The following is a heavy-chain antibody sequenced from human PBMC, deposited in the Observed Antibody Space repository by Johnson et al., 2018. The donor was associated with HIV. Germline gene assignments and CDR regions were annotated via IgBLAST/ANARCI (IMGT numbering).Heavy chain of an antibody. D-gene: IGHD3-10*01. CDR1: GFTVSSNY. CDR3: AKPRSLWLEGAFDI. CDR2: IYSGGST. V-gene: IGHV3-53*01. J-gene: IGHJ3*02. Sequence: VQLVESGGGLIQPGGSLRLSCAASGFTVSSNYMSWVRQAPGKGLEWVSVIYSGGSTYYADSVKGRFTISRDNSKNTLYLQMNSLRAEDTAVYYCAKPRSLWLEGAFDIWGQGTMVTVSS.